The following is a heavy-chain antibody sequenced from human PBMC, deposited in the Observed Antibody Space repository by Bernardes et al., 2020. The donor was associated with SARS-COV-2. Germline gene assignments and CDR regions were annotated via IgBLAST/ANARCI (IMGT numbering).Heavy chain of an antibody. V-gene: IGHV3-23*01. J-gene: IGHJ4*02. D-gene: IGHD3-9*01. CDR2: ISGSGAST. CDR3: ARYLRATNADILTGSDC. CDR1: GFTFSTYA. Sequence: GGSLRLSCAASGFTFSTYAMSWVRQAPGKGLEWVSGISGSGASTHYADSLKGRFIISRDNSKDTLYLQINSLRLEDTAIYYCARYLRATNADILTGSDCWGQGTLVTVSS.